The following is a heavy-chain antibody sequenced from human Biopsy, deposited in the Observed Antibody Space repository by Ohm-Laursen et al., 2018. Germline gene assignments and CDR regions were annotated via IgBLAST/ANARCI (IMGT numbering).Heavy chain of an antibody. Sequence: GTLSLTCPVSGGYISSSTTYYWAWLRQPPGKGLEWIGSIYNTETTFYNPSLKSRVTISVDTSTNQFSLKVSSVTAADTALYFCARHPTGFWFDPWGHGTLVTVSS. CDR3: ARHPTGFWFDP. J-gene: IGHJ5*02. CDR1: GGYISSSTTYY. CDR2: IYNTETT. V-gene: IGHV4-39*01.